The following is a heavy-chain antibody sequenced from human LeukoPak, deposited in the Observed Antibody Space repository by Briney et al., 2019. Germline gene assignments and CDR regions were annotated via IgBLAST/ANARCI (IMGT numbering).Heavy chain of an antibody. CDR1: GYSFTSYW. CDR2: IYPGDSDT. D-gene: IGHD4-17*01. CDR3: ARKVTTDHDAFDI. Sequence: GESLKISCKGSGYSFTSYWIGWVRQMPGKGLAWMGIIYPGDSDTRYGPSFQGQVTISADKSISTAYLQWSSLKASDTAMYYCARKVTTDHDAFDIWGQGTMVTVSS. V-gene: IGHV5-51*01. J-gene: IGHJ3*02.